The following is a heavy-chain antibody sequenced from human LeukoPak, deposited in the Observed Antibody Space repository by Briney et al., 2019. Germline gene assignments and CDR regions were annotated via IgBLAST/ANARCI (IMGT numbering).Heavy chain of an antibody. CDR1: GGTFSSYA. J-gene: IGHJ6*03. CDR3: ARFSPGSWYGRLDYYYYMDV. V-gene: IGHV1-18*01. Sequence: ASVKVSCKASGGTFSSYAISWVRQAPGQGLEWMGWISAYNGNTNYAQKLQGRVTMTTDTSTSTAYMELRSLRSDDTAVYYCARFSPGSWYGRLDYYYYMDVWGKGTTVTVSS. D-gene: IGHD6-13*01. CDR2: ISAYNGNT.